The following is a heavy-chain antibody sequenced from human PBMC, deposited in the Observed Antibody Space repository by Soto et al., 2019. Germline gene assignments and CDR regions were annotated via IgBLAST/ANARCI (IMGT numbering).Heavy chain of an antibody. Sequence: ASVKVSCKASGFTFTSSAVQWVRQARGQRLEWIGWIVVGSGNTNYAQKFQERVTITRDMSTSTAYMELGSLRSEDTAVYYCAAVGPLIYYYYYGMDVWGQGTTVTVSS. CDR1: GFTFTSSA. J-gene: IGHJ6*02. CDR3: AAVGPLIYYYYYGMDV. CDR2: IVVGSGNT. V-gene: IGHV1-58*01.